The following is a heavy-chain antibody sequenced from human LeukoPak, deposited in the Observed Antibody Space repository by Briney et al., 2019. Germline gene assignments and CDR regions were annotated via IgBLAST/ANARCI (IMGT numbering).Heavy chain of an antibody. CDR2: ISAYNGNT. CDR3: ARVTANTFDY. J-gene: IGHJ4*02. Sequence: GASVKVCCKASGYTFTSSGISWVRKAPGQGLEWMGWISAYNGNTNYAQKLQGRVTMTTDTSTSTAYMELRSLRSDDTAVYYCARVTANTFDYWGQGTLVTVSS. D-gene: IGHD5-18*01. CDR1: GYTFTSSG. V-gene: IGHV1-18*01.